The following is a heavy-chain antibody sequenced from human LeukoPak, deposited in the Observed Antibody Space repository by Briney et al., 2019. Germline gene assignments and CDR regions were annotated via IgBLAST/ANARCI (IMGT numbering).Heavy chain of an antibody. J-gene: IGHJ4*02. CDR1: EITLTAYL. CDR3: GRESEYYFDHSASFDY. V-gene: IGHV3-30-3*01. Sequence: GASLSLSCAAAEITLTAYLTNWARQAPGRGLEWVAVMSSDGNAMFYADSVKGRFTISRDNSKNTFYLQMNSLRAEDRAVYYWGRESEYYFDHSASFDYWGQGTLVTVSS. D-gene: IGHD3-22*01. CDR2: MSSDGNAM.